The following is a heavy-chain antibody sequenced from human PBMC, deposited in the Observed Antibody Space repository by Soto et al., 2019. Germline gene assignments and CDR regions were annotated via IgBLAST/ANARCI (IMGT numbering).Heavy chain of an antibody. V-gene: IGHV4-39*01. CDR3: ASGPLSGSSGFDP. Sequence: KSSETLSLTCTVSGGSISSSSYYWGWIRQPPGKGLEWIGSIYYSGSTYYNPSLKSRVTISVDTSKNQFSLKLSSVTAADTAVYYCASGPLSGSSGFDPWGQGTLVTVSS. CDR1: GGSISSSSYY. CDR2: IYYSGST. J-gene: IGHJ5*02. D-gene: IGHD1-26*01.